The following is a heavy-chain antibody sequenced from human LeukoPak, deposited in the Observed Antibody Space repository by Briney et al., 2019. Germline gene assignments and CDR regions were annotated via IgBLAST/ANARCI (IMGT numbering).Heavy chain of an antibody. CDR3: ARNASDSGTSYFDY. CDR1: GGSISSSTYY. CDR2: IYYSGST. V-gene: IGHV4-39*01. Sequence: SETLSLTCTVSGGSISSSTYYWGWIRQPPGKGLEWIGSIYYSGSTSYNPSLKSRVTIPVDTSKNQFSLKLDSVTAADTAVYYCARNASDSGTSYFDYWGQGTLVTVSS. J-gene: IGHJ4*02. D-gene: IGHD1-26*01.